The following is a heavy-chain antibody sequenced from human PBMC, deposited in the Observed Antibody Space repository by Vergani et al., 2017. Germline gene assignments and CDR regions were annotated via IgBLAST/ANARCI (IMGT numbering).Heavy chain of an antibody. CDR1: GFTFNDYG. V-gene: IGHV3-20*04. CDR2: INWNGGRI. D-gene: IGHD2-2*01. Sequence: EVQLVESGGRVVWPGGSLRLSCTASGFTFNDYGVSWVRQAPGKGLEWVSGINWNGGRISYADSVKGRFTISRDNAKNSLYLQMNSLRAEDTAVYYCARDSPLVVPAAIFYYYYGMDVWGQGTTVTVSS. CDR3: ARDSPLVVPAAIFYYYYGMDV. J-gene: IGHJ6*02.